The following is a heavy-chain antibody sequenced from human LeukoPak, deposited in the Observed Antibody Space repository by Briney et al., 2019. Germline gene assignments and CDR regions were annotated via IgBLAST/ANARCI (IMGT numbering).Heavy chain of an antibody. CDR3: ASGWSFGLDY. CDR1: GFMFSNYW. Sequence: PGGSLRLSCAASGFMFSNYWMSWVRQAPGKGLEWVANIKQDGSEKYYVDSVKGRFTVSRDYARNSLYLQMNSLRAEDTAVYYCASGWSFGLDYWGQGTLVTVSS. J-gene: IGHJ4*02. D-gene: IGHD1-26*01. CDR2: IKQDGSEK. V-gene: IGHV3-7*01.